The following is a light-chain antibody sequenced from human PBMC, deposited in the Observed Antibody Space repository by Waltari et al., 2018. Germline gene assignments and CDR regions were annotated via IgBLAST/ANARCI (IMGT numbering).Light chain of an antibody. CDR1: SNDVGGYNS. CDR3: SSQSSNDVVL. CDR2: DVS. V-gene: IGLV2-14*01. Sequence: QSALTQPASVSGSPGQSVTIFCAGTSNDVGGYNSVLWYQEHPGQAPRVIIYDVSDRPSGVSDRFSGSKSGNTASLTISGLQAEDEADYCCSSQSSNDVVLFGGGTKLTVL. J-gene: IGLJ2*01.